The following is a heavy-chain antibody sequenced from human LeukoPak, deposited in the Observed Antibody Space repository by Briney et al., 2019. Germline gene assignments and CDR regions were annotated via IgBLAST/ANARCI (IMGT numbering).Heavy chain of an antibody. V-gene: IGHV3-7*01. Sequence: GGSLRLSCAASGFTFSSYWMSWVRQAPGKGLEWVANIKQDGSEKYYVDSVKGRFTISRDNAKNSLYLQMNSLRAEGTAVYYCARDEIVATTKANYYYYMDVWGKGTTVTISS. CDR1: GFTFSSYW. J-gene: IGHJ6*03. D-gene: IGHD5-12*01. CDR2: IKQDGSEK. CDR3: ARDEIVATTKANYYYYMDV.